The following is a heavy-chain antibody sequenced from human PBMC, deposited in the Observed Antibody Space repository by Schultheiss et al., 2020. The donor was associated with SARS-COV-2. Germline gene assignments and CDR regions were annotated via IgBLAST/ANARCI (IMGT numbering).Heavy chain of an antibody. J-gene: IGHJ4*02. CDR2: ISDDGGST. CDR1: GFTYSTYT. Sequence: GESLKISCAASGFTYSTYTMNWVRQAPGKGLEWVSTISDDGGSTYYADSVKGRFTIPRDNSRNTLYLQMNSLRAEDTALYYCAKDRGGSGSLTLGRVDLDCWGQGTLVTVSS. V-gene: IGHV3-23*01. D-gene: IGHD1-26*01. CDR3: AKDRGGSGSLTLGRVDLDC.